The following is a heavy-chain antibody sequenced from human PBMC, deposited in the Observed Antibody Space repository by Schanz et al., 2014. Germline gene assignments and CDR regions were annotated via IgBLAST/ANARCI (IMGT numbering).Heavy chain of an antibody. Sequence: QVQLQESGPGLVKPSQTLSLTCTVSGGSVSSGGYYWSWIRQHPGKGLEWIGFISYSGSTYYNPSLKSRVTISVDTSKNQFSLNLSSATAADTAVYYCARDRGHGDLPGDSWGQGTMVTVSS. J-gene: IGHJ3*02. CDR2: ISYSGST. CDR3: ARDRGHGDLPGDS. V-gene: IGHV4-31*03. CDR1: GGSVSSGGYY. D-gene: IGHD4-17*01.